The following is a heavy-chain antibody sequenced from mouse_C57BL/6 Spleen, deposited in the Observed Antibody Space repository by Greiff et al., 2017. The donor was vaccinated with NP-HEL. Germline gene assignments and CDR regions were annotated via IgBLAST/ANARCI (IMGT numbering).Heavy chain of an antibody. CDR1: GYTFTEYT. Sequence: QVQLQQSGAELVKPGASVKLSCKASGYTFTEYTIHWVKQRAGQGLEWIGWFYPGSGSIKYNEKFKDKATLTADKSSSTVYMELSRLTSEDSAFYFCARHDEDYYCQYWYFDVWGTGTTVTVSS. CDR3: ARHDEDYYCQYWYFDV. CDR2: FYPGSGSI. D-gene: IGHD1-1*01. V-gene: IGHV1-62-2*01. J-gene: IGHJ1*03.